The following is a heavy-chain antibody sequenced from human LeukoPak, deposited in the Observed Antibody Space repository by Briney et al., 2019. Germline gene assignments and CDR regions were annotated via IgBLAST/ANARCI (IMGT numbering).Heavy chain of an antibody. D-gene: IGHD4-11*01. J-gene: IGHJ4*02. CDR3: ARATTNYYFDY. V-gene: IGHV2-5*02. CDR2: IYWDDDK. Sequence: SGPTLVNPTQTLTLTCTFSGFSLSTSGVGVGWIRQPPGKALEWLALIYWDDDKRYSPSLKTRLTITKDTSKNQVVLTMTNMDPVDTATYFCARATTNYYFDYWGQGTLVTVSS. CDR1: GFSLSTSGVG.